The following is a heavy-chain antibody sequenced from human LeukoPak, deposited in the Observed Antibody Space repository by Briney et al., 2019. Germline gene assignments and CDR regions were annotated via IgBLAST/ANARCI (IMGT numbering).Heavy chain of an antibody. CDR2: IYYNGNT. V-gene: IGHV4-59*08. CDR1: GGSISSYY. J-gene: IGHJ4*02. D-gene: IGHD1-20*01. CDR3: ARRVSSITAYFLDY. Sequence: SEPLSLTCTVSGGSISSYYWSWLRQPPGKGLEWIGYIYYNGNTNYNPSLKSRVTISLDTSKNQFSLKLSSVTAADTAVYYCARRVSSITAYFLDYWGQGTQVTVSS.